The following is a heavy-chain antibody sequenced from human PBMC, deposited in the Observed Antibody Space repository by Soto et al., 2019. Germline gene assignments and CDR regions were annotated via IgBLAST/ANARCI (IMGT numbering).Heavy chain of an antibody. D-gene: IGHD3-22*01. CDR1: GDSVSSNSAA. CDR3: ARGVRYYDSSGYYYLYYYCGMDV. CDR2: TYYRSKWYN. Sequence: SQTLSLTCAISGDSVSSNSAAWNWIRQSPSRGLEWLGRTYYRSKWYNDYAVSVKSRITINPDTSKNQFSLQLNSVTPEDTAVYYCARGVRYYDSSGYYYLYYYCGMDVWGQGTTVTVSS. V-gene: IGHV6-1*01. J-gene: IGHJ6*02.